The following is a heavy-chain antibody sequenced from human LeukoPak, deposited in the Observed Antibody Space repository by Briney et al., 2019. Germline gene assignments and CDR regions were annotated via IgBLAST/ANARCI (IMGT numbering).Heavy chain of an antibody. CDR1: GGSISYYY. J-gene: IGHJ4*02. V-gene: IGHV4-59*01. D-gene: IGHD2-21*01. CDR2: IYYSGST. CDR3: ARHSSPYSAFDY. Sequence: SSETLSLTCSVSGGSISYYYWSWIRQPPGKRLEWIGYIYYSGSTNYNPSLKSRVTISVDTSKNQFSLKLRSVTAADTAVYYCARHSSPYSAFDYWGQGTLVTVSS.